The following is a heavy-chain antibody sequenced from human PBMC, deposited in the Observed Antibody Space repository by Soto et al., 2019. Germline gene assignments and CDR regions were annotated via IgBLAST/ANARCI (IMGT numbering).Heavy chain of an antibody. J-gene: IGHJ4*02. D-gene: IGHD3-22*01. CDR3: TTDYYDTSGYFVFGY. CDR1: GFSFSHVW. Sequence: PGGSLRLSCAVSGFSFSHVWMNWFRQAPGKGLEWVGRIRSKTDGGTTDFAAPVKGRFTISRDDSKNTLYLQMNSLKTEDTAVYYCTTDYYDTSGYFVFGYWGQGT. V-gene: IGHV3-15*07. CDR2: IRSKTDGGTT.